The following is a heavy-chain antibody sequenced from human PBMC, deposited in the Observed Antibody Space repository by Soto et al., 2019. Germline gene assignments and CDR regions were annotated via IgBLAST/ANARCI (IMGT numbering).Heavy chain of an antibody. CDR2: ISSGSKTI. D-gene: IGHD3-9*01. CDR1: RFSLSGSS. J-gene: IGHJ4*02. V-gene: IGHV3-48*02. Sequence: GSLRLSSGASRFSLSGSSVTLVRQVPGKGLEWVSYISSGSKTIYYAESVKGRFTVSRDNARNSQYLQMNSLRDEDTAVYYWAREDILGVRSFDYWSQGTLVP. CDR3: AREDILGVRSFDY.